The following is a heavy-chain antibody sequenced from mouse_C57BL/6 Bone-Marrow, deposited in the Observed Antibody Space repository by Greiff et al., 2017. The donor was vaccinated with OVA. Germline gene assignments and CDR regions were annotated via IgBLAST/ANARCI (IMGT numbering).Heavy chain of an antibody. Sequence: EVQVVESGGGLVQPGGSLKLSCAASGFTFSDYYMYWVRQTPEKRLEWVAYISNGGGSTYYPDTVKGRFTISRDNAKNTLYLQMSRLKSEDTAMYYCARQGLTAWFAYWGQGTLVTVSA. V-gene: IGHV5-12*01. CDR2: ISNGGGST. CDR1: GFTFSDYY. D-gene: IGHD4-1*01. J-gene: IGHJ3*01. CDR3: ARQGLTAWFAY.